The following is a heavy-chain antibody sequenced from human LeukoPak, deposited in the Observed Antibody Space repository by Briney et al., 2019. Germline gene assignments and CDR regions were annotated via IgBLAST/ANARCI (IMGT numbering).Heavy chain of an antibody. CDR2: IYSGGST. V-gene: IGHV3-66*01. D-gene: IGHD4-23*01. CDR3: ARDDSGGYHFDY. Sequence: PGGSLGLSCAASGFTVSSNYMSWVRQAPGKGLEWVSVIYSGGSTYYADSVKGRFTISRDNSKNTLYLQMNSLRAEDTAVYYCARDDSGGYHFDYWGQGTLVTVSS. J-gene: IGHJ4*02. CDR1: GFTVSSNY.